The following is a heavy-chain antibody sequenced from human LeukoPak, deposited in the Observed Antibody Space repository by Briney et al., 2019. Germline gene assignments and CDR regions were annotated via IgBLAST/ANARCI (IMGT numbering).Heavy chain of an antibody. D-gene: IGHD6-6*01. CDR2: INPSDGST. Sequence: ASVKVSCKASGYTFTNYYIHGVRQAPGQGLEWMGIINPSDGSTSYAQKFQGRVTVTRDTSTSTVYMELSSLRSEDTAVYYCARAGYSSSSITLGYWGQGTLVTVSS. V-gene: IGHV1-46*01. CDR1: GYTFTNYY. J-gene: IGHJ4*02. CDR3: ARAGYSSSSITLGY.